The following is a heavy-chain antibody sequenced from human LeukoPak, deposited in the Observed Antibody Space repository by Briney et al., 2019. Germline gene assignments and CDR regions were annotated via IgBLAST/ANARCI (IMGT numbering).Heavy chain of an antibody. CDR2: IIPIFGTA. D-gene: IGHD2-2*02. V-gene: IGHV1-69*13. J-gene: IGHJ4*02. CDR1: GGTFSSYA. CDR3: AREEVVPAAIYVDY. Sequence: SVKVSCKASGGTFSSYAISWVRQAPGQGLEWMGGIIPIFGTANYAQKFQGRVTITADESTSTAYMELSSLRSEDTAVYYCAREEVVPAAIYVDYWGQGTLVTVSS.